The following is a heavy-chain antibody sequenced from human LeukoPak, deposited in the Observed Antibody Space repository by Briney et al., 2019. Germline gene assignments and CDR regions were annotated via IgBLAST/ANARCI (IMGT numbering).Heavy chain of an antibody. CDR2: IKHDQSER. CDR3: AREKAYSDFLSDLDY. Sequence: PGGSLRLSCTASGFTFSNYWMTWVRQAPGKGLEWLANIKHDQSERYYVDSVKGRFTISRDNARNSLYLQMDSLRAEDTGIYYCAREKAYSDFLSDLDYWGQGTLVTVSS. D-gene: IGHD3-3*01. V-gene: IGHV3-7*01. CDR1: GFTFSNYW. J-gene: IGHJ4*02.